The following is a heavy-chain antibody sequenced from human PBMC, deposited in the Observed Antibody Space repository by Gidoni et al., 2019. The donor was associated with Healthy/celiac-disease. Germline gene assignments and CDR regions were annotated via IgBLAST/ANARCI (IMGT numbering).Heavy chain of an antibody. J-gene: IGHJ4*02. CDR3: ARGWYYYGDYVGFDY. D-gene: IGHD4-17*01. V-gene: IGHV4-34*01. CDR2: INHSGST. CDR1: GGSFSGYY. Sequence: QVQLQQWGAGLLKPSETLSLPCAVYGGSFSGYYWSWIRQPPGKGLEWIGEINHSGSTNYNPSLKSRVTISVDTSKNQFSLKLSSVTAADTAVYYCARGWYYYGDYVGFDYWGQGTLVTVSS.